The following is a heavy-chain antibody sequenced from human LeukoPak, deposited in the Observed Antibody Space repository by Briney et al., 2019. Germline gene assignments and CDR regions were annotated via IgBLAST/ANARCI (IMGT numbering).Heavy chain of an antibody. Sequence: SQTLSLTCAISGDSVSSNSVTWNWIKQSPSRGLEWPGRTYYRSTWYNDYAVSVRGRITVNPDTSKNQFSLHLNSVTPEDTAVYYCARRLTQYDCFDPWGQGILVTVSS. D-gene: IGHD2-2*01. CDR2: TYYRSTWYN. V-gene: IGHV6-1*01. J-gene: IGHJ5*02. CDR3: ARRLTQYDCFDP. CDR1: GDSVSSNSVT.